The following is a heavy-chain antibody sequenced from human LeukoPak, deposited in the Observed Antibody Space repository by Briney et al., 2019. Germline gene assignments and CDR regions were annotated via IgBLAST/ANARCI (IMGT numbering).Heavy chain of an antibody. CDR2: IYYSGST. J-gene: IGHJ5*02. CDR3: ARVIAQWLVHEWFDP. D-gene: IGHD6-19*01. CDR1: GGSISSGSYY. Sequence: PSETLSLTCTVSGGSISSGSYYWSWIRQPPGKGLEWIGSIYYSGSTYYNPSLKSRVTISVDTSKNQFSLKLSSVTAADTAVYYCARVIAQWLVHEWFDPWGQGTLVTVSS. V-gene: IGHV4-39*07.